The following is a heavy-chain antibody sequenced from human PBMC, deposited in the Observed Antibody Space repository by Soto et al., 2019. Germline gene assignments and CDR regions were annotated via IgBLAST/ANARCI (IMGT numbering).Heavy chain of an antibody. CDR3: ASFLTAAGDYYYYGMDV. Sequence: ASVKVSCKASGYTFTGYYMHWVRQAPGQGLEWMGWINPNSGGTDYAQKFQGRVTMTRDTSISTAYMELSRLRSDDTAVYYCASFLTAAGDYYYYGMDVWGQGTTVTVSS. CDR2: INPNSGGT. CDR1: GYTFTGYY. D-gene: IGHD6-13*01. V-gene: IGHV1-2*02. J-gene: IGHJ6*02.